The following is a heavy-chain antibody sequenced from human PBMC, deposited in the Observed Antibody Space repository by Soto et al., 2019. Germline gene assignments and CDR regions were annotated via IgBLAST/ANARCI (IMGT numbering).Heavy chain of an antibody. CDR3: ARHGFYGDYSSNYFDP. D-gene: IGHD4-17*01. J-gene: IGHJ5*02. CDR2: IYPSDSTA. Sequence: LKISCKGSGYSFTNYWIAWMRQMPGEGLEYMGIIYPSDSTARYSPSFQGQVTFSVDKSISTAYLQWNSLKASDTAMYYCARHGFYGDYSSNYFDPWGQGTLVTVSS. CDR1: GYSFTNYW. V-gene: IGHV5-51*01.